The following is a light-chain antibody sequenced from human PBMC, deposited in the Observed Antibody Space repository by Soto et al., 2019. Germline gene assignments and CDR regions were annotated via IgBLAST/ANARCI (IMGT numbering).Light chain of an antibody. CDR2: KAS. CDR1: QTISTW. Sequence: DIQMTQSPSTLSASLGDRVTITCRASQTISTWLAWYEQKPGKAPNLLIYKASSLESGVPPRFSGSGSGTEFTLTISSLQPDDFAAYYCQQYNSYRLTFGGGTKVDIK. CDR3: QQYNSYRLT. V-gene: IGKV1-5*03. J-gene: IGKJ4*01.